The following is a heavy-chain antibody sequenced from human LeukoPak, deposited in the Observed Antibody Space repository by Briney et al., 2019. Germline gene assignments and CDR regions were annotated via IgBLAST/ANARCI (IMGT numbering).Heavy chain of an antibody. CDR2: ISRSGGST. D-gene: IGHD3-3*01. CDR3: AKDGKYYDFWSGSAPFFDY. J-gene: IGHJ4*02. CDR1: GFTFSSYA. Sequence: GGSLRLSCAASGFTFSSYAMSWVRQAPGKGLEWVSAISRSGGSTYYADSVKGRFTISRDNSKNTLYLQMNSLRAEDTAVYYCAKDGKYYDFWSGSAPFFDYWGQGTLVTVSS. V-gene: IGHV3-23*01.